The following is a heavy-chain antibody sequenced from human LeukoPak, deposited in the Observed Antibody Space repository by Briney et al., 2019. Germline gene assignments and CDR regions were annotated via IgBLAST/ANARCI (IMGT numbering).Heavy chain of an antibody. CDR2: IYYSGST. Sequence: PSETLSLTRMHSLGSVISGRHYGSWIRQPPGKGLEWIGYIYYSGSTNYNPSLKTRVPISVDTSKNQFSLKLSSVTAADTAVYYCARDGTFDIWGQGTMVTVSS. CDR3: ARDGTFDI. V-gene: IGHV4-61*01. CDR1: LGSVISGRHY. J-gene: IGHJ3*02. D-gene: IGHD1-14*01.